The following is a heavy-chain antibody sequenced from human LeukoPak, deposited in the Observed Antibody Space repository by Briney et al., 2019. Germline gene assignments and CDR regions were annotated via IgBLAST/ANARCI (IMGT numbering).Heavy chain of an antibody. CDR3: ARDPKPTVTMFNWFDP. CDR1: GGTFSSYA. J-gene: IGHJ5*02. Sequence: SVKVSCKASGGTFSSYAISWVRQAPGQGLEWMGGIIPIFGTANYAQKFQGRVTITADESTSTAYMELSSLRSEDTAVYYCARDPKPTVTMFNWFDPWGQGTLVTVSS. CDR2: IIPIFGTA. D-gene: IGHD4-17*01. V-gene: IGHV1-69*01.